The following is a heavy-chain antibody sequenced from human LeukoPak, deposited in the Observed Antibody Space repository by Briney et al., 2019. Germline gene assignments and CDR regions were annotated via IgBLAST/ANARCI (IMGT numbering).Heavy chain of an antibody. CDR2: IYYIGST. CDR3: ARDYAFDI. Sequence: SETLSLTCTVSGDSISSYYWSWIRQPPGKGLEWIGYIYYIGSTSYNPSLKSRVTISVDTSKNQFSLKLSSVTAADTAVYYCARDYAFDIWGQGTMATVSS. CDR1: GDSISSYY. J-gene: IGHJ3*02. V-gene: IGHV4-59*01.